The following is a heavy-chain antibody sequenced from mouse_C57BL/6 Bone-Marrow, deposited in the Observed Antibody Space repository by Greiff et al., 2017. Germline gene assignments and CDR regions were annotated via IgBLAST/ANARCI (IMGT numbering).Heavy chain of an antibody. CDR3: ARANCYAMDY. CDR1: GYSITSGYD. J-gene: IGHJ4*01. Sequence: EVQGVESGPGMVKPSQSLSLTCTVTGYSITSGYDWHWIRHFPGNKLEWMGYISYSGSTNYNPSLKSRISITHDTSKNHFFLKLNSVTTEDTATYYCARANCYAMDYWGQGTSVTVSS. V-gene: IGHV3-1*01. D-gene: IGHD4-1*01. CDR2: ISYSGST.